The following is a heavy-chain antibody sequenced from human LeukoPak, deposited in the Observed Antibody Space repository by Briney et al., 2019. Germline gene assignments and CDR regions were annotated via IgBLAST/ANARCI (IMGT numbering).Heavy chain of an antibody. Sequence: SETLSLTCSVSGDSMSSYFWSWIRQPPGKGLEWIAYNHDSGTTNYNPSLKSRVTTSIDTSKNQFSLKLNSVTPADTAVYYCARSRGGFGDYGSWFDPWGQGTLVTVSS. V-gene: IGHV4-59*01. CDR3: ARSRGGFGDYGSWFDP. D-gene: IGHD4-17*01. CDR1: GDSMSSYF. J-gene: IGHJ5*02. CDR2: NHDSGTT.